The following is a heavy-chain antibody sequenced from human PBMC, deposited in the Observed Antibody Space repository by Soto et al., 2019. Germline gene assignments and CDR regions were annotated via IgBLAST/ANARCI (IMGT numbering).Heavy chain of an antibody. J-gene: IGHJ4*02. CDR3: ARGVGSSPPRY. CDR1: VGSISVYY. CDR2: VYDNGRP. Sequence: SETLSITCTVSVGSISVYYWSWIRQSPRQGLEWIGYVYDNGRPYYSPSLKSRVTISADTSKNQISLKLTSATAADTAVYYCARGVGSSPPRYWGRGTLVTVSS. V-gene: IGHV4-59*01. D-gene: IGHD3-9*01.